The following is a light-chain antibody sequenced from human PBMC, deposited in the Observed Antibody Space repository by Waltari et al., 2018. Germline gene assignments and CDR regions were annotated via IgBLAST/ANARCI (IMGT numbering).Light chain of an antibody. CDR3: GSYTSDSSVV. CDR1: RSDVGGYNY. V-gene: IGLV2-14*01. Sequence: QSALTQPASVSGSPGQSITISCTGTRSDVGGYNYVSWYQQHPDKVPKLIIYDVSNRPSGISIRFSGSQSGNTASLTISGLQAEDEADYFCGSYTSDSSVVFGGGTRLTVL. CDR2: DVS. J-gene: IGLJ2*01.